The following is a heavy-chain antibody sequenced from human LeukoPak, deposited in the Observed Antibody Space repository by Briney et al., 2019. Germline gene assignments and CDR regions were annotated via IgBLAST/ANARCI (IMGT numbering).Heavy chain of an antibody. CDR1: GFTFSSYG. V-gene: IGHV3-30*18. Sequence: GGSLRLSCAASGFTFSSYGMHWVRQAPGKGLEWVAVISYDGSNKYYADSVKGRFTIPRDNSKNTLYLQMNSLRAEDTAVYYCAKEQWLGRYFDYWGQGTLVTVSS. CDR2: ISYDGSNK. CDR3: AKEQWLGRYFDY. J-gene: IGHJ4*02. D-gene: IGHD6-19*01.